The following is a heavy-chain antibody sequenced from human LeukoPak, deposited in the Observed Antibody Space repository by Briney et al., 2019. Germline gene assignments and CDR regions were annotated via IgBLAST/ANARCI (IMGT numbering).Heavy chain of an antibody. CDR2: ISGSSDTT. D-gene: IGHD1-26*01. J-gene: IGHJ6*02. Sequence: GGSLRLSCAGSGFTFSSYAMSWVRQAPGKGLEWVSVISGSSDTTYYADSVKGRFTISRDNSKNTLSLQMSSLRAEDTAVYYCAKYSSRNYYGMDVWGQGTTVTVSS. V-gene: IGHV3-23*01. CDR3: AKYSSRNYYGMDV. CDR1: GFTFSSYA.